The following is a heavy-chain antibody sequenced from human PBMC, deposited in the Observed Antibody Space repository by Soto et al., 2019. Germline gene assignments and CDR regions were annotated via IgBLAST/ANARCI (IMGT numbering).Heavy chain of an antibody. D-gene: IGHD3-10*01. V-gene: IGHV4-61*01. CDR1: GDSVTSGPYY. CDR3: ARDPLLWFGDLNSYFYYGMDV. Sequence: PSETLSLTCTVSGDSVTSGPYYWSWIRQPPGKGLEWIGYIYYSGTTNYNSSLKSRVTISVDTSKNQFSLILRSVTAADTAVYYCARDPLLWFGDLNSYFYYGMDVWGQGTTVTVSS. J-gene: IGHJ6*02. CDR2: IYYSGTT.